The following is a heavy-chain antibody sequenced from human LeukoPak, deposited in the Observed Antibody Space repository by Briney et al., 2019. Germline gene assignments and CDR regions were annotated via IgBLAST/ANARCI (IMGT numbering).Heavy chain of an antibody. J-gene: IGHJ6*02. D-gene: IGHD2-21*02. Sequence: QPGRSLRLSCAASGFTFDDYAMHWVRQAPGKGLEWVSGISWNSGSIGYADSVEGRFTISRDNAKNSLYLQMNSLRAEDTALYYCARGVVTASEAYYYYGVDVWGQGTTVTVSS. V-gene: IGHV3-9*01. CDR3: ARGVVTASEAYYYYGVDV. CDR2: ISWNSGSI. CDR1: GFTFDDYA.